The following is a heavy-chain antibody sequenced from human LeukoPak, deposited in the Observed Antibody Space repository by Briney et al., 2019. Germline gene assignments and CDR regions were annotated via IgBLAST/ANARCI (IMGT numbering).Heavy chain of an antibody. J-gene: IGHJ6*03. CDR1: GYTFTSYD. CDR3: ARVRYLTEGYYYYYYMDV. D-gene: IGHD3-9*01. CDR2: MNPNSGNT. V-gene: IGHV1-8*01. Sequence: ASVKVSCKASGYTFTSYDINWVRQATGQGLEWMGWMNPNSGNTGYAQKFQGRVTMTRNTSISTAYMELSSLRSEDTAVYYCARVRYLTEGYYYYYYMDVWGKGTTVTVSS.